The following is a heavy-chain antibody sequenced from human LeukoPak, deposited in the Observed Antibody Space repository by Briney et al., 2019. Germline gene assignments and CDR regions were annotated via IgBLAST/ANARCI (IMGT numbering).Heavy chain of an antibody. Sequence: PGGSLSVSCAASGLSFSRYWMSWVRQAPGKGLVWAANIKEDGSEKNYVDSVKGRFTIGRDNAKNSVFLQMNSLRAEDTAVYYCARDQKWELLGGDTYWGQGTLVTVSS. CDR3: ARDQKWELLGGDTY. J-gene: IGHJ4*02. D-gene: IGHD1-26*01. V-gene: IGHV3-7*01. CDR1: GLSFSRYW. CDR2: IKEDGSEK.